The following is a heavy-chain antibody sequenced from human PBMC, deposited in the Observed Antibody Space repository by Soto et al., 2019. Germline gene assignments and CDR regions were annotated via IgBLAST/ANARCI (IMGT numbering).Heavy chain of an antibody. D-gene: IGHD6-13*01. CDR2: IYYSGST. J-gene: IGHJ4*02. V-gene: IGHV4-59*08. Sequence: PSETLSLTCTVSGGSMSSYYWSWIRQPPGKGLEWIGYIYYSGSTNYNPSLRSRVIISVDTSKNQFSLKLSSVTATETAVYYCARHWAAAGSFDYWGQGTLVTVSS. CDR1: GGSMSSYY. CDR3: ARHWAAAGSFDY.